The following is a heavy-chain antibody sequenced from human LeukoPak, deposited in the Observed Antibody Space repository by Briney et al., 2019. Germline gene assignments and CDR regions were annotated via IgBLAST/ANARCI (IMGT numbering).Heavy chain of an antibody. D-gene: IGHD6-13*01. V-gene: IGHV4-59*08. J-gene: IGHJ4*02. CDR1: GGSISTYY. CDR2: IYYSGTT. CDR3: ARGYSSTWFKTWDF. Sequence: PSETLSLTCAVSGGSISTYYWNWTRHPPGKGLEWIGYIYYSGTTNYSPSLKSRVTISVDTSKNQVSLKLTSVTAADTAVYYCARGYSSTWFKTWDFWGQGTLVTVSS.